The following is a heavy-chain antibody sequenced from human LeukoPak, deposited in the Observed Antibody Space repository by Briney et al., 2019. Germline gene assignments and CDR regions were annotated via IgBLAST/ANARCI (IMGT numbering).Heavy chain of an antibody. V-gene: IGHV3-43D*03. D-gene: IGHD4-17*01. J-gene: IGHJ4*02. CDR3: AKGTLGDYRAGPDY. CDR2: ISWDGGST. CDR1: GFTFSSYS. Sequence: QTGGSLRLSCAASGFTFSSYSMNWVRQAPGKGLEWVSFISWDGGSTYYADSVKGRFTISRDNSKNSLYLQMNSLRAEDTALYYCAKGTLGDYRAGPDYWGRGTLVTVSS.